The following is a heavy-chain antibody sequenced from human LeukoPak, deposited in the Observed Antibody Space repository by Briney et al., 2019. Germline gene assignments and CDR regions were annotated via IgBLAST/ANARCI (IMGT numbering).Heavy chain of an antibody. V-gene: IGHV3-53*01. Sequence: GGSLRLSCTVSGFTVSSNSWSWVRQAPGKGLEWVSFIYSGGNTHYSDSVKGRFTISRDNSKNTLYLQMSSLRDDDTAIYYCAKSGGGAVAGTSGSWGQGTLVTVSS. CDR3: AKSGGGAVAGTSGS. J-gene: IGHJ5*02. CDR1: GFTVSSNS. CDR2: IYSGGNT. D-gene: IGHD6-19*01.